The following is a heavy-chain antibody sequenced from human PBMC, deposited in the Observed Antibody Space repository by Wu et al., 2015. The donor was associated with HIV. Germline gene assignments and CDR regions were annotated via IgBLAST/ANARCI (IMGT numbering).Heavy chain of an antibody. CDR1: GFSFSTYG. CDR2: INPSENRV. Sequence: QVQLVQSGTEVKKPGASVKVSCKASGFSFSTYGINWVRQAPGQGPEWMGVINPSENRVSYSQRFQGRVTMTTDTSTSTVYMELSSLKSEDTAVYYCARLSRGPLTVAWMDVWGKGTTVTVSS. CDR3: ARLSRGPLTVAWMDV. V-gene: IGHV1-46*01. J-gene: IGHJ6*04. D-gene: IGHD2-15*01.